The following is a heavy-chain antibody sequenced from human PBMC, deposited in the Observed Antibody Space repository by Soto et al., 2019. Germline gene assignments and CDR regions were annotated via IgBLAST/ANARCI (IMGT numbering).Heavy chain of an antibody. D-gene: IGHD2-2*01. CDR2: ISYDGSNK. V-gene: IGHV3-30*03. CDR3: AGSRATQGAFDI. Sequence: GGSLRLSCAASGFTFSSYGMHWVRQAPGKGLEWVAVISYDGSNKYYADYVKGRFTISRDNSKNTLYLQMNSLRAEDTAVYYCAGSRATQGAFDIWGQGTMVTVSS. CDR1: GFTFSSYG. J-gene: IGHJ3*02.